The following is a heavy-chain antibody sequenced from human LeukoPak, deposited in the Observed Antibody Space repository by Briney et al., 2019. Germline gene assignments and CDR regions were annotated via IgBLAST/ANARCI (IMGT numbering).Heavy chain of an antibody. J-gene: IGHJ4*02. V-gene: IGHV4-59*01. CDR1: GGSISSYY. CDR3: ARDRRDSSGWYYFDY. CDR2: IYYSGST. Sequence: PSETLSLTCTVSGGSISSYYWSWIRQPSGKGLEWIGYIYYSGSTNYNPSLKSRVTISVDTSKNQFSLKLSSVTAADTAVYYCARDRRDSSGWYYFDYWGQGTLVTVSS. D-gene: IGHD6-19*01.